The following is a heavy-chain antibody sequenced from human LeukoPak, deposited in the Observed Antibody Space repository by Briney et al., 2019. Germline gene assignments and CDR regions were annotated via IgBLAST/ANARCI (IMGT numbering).Heavy chain of an antibody. J-gene: IGHJ6*04. V-gene: IGHV5-51*01. D-gene: IGHD3-10*01. CDR2: IYPVDSET. Sequence: GESLKISRKGSGYSFTNYWIGLVRQIPWKGLGWMGIIYPVDSETRLSTSFQGQVTISADKSISTAYLQWSSMKASDTAMYYCARPSISMVRGDRWPCPPGMDVWGKGTTVTVSS. CDR1: GYSFTNYW. CDR3: ARPSISMVRGDRWPCPPGMDV.